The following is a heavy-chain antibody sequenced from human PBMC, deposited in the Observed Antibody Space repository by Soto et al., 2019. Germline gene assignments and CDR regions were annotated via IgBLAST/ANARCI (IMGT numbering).Heavy chain of an antibody. D-gene: IGHD2-21*02. J-gene: IGHJ4*02. Sequence: QVQLQESGPGLVKPSGTLSLTCAVSGDSISSDKWWSWVRQPPGKGLEWIGEIHHSGRTNYNPSLKRRGTILVGKSKNQVSLELSSMAAADTVVYYCARGGDWQFDYWGQGTRVTVSS. V-gene: IGHV4-4*02. CDR2: IHHSGRT. CDR1: GDSISSDKW. CDR3: ARGGDWQFDY.